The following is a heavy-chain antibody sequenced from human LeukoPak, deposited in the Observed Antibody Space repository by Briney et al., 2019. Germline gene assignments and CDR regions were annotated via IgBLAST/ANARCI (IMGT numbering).Heavy chain of an antibody. CDR3: VRDQFFSFDY. V-gene: IGHV3-48*02. J-gene: IGHJ4*02. CDR2: ISGTSSLI. Sequence: GGSLRLSCAASGFTFSTYSMNWVRQAPGKGLEWVSYISGTSSLIYYADSVKGRFTISRDNARNSLYLQMNSLRDEDTAVYYCVRDQFFSFDYWGQGTLVTVSS. D-gene: IGHD3-3*01. CDR1: GFTFSTYS.